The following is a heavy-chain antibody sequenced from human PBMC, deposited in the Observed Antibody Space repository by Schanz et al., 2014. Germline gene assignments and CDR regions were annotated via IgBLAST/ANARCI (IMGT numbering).Heavy chain of an antibody. V-gene: IGHV3-21*01. J-gene: IGHJ4*02. Sequence: VHLLESGGGLVKPGGSLRLSSVASGFAFSSFAMTWVRQAPGRGLEWVSSISTSGTYMYIADSLKGRLTISRDDAKKSMYLQMNNLRAEDTAVYYCVRVSFADPRLYRGMDRDIDYWGQGTLVTVSS. CDR2: ISTSGTYM. CDR1: GFAFSSFA. CDR3: VRVSFADPRLYRGMDRDIDY. D-gene: IGHD5-18*01.